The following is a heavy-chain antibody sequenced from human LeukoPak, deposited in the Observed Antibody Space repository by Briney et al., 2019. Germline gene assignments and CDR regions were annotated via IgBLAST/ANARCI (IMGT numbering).Heavy chain of an antibody. CDR1: GFTFSSYS. CDR3: AELGITMIGGV. D-gene: IGHD3-10*02. V-gene: IGHV3-74*01. Sequence: GGSLRLSCAASGFTFSSYSMNWVRQAPGKGLVWVSRIQSDGSSTNYADSVKGRFTISRDNAKNTLYLQMNSLRAEDTAVYYCAELGITMIGGVWGKGTTVTISS. J-gene: IGHJ6*04. CDR2: IQSDGSST.